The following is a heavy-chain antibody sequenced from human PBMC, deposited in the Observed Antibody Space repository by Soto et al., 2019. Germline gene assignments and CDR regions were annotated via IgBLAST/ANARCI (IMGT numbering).Heavy chain of an antibody. CDR1: GYSFTSYW. Sequence: GESLKISFKGSGYSFTSYWIGWVRQMPGKGLEWMGIIYPGDSDTRYSPSFQGQVTISADKSISTAYLQWSSLKASDTAMYYCARPQTYYYDSSGYHLGYWGQGTLVTVSS. CDR2: IYPGDSDT. D-gene: IGHD3-22*01. CDR3: ARPQTYYYDSSGYHLGY. V-gene: IGHV5-51*01. J-gene: IGHJ4*02.